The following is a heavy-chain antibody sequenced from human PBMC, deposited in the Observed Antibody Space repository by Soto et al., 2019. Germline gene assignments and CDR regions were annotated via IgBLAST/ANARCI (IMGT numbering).Heavy chain of an antibody. D-gene: IGHD3-10*01. V-gene: IGHV4-59*01. CDR2: IYYSGST. Sequence: SETLSLTCTVSGGSISSYYWSWIRQPPGKGLEWIGYIYYSGSTNYNPSLKSRVTISVDTSKNQFSLKLSSVTAADTAVYYCAREINNHLWFGSRTGDYYFDSWGQGTLVTVSS. CDR1: GGSISSYY. J-gene: IGHJ4*02. CDR3: AREINNHLWFGSRTGDYYFDS.